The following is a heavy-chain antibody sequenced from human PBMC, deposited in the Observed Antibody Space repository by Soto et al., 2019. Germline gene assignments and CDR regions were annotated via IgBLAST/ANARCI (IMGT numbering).Heavy chain of an antibody. J-gene: IGHJ4*02. CDR1: GYTFTGYY. D-gene: IGHD6-19*01. CDR2: INPNSGDS. Sequence: QVQLVQSGAEVKQPGASVKVSCKTSGYTFTGYYIHWIRQAPGQGLEWMGWINPNSGDSNYSQEFQGRVTMTSDTSITTAYMQLTRLTSDDTAVYYCARREQWLENFDFWGQGTLVTVSS. V-gene: IGHV1-2*02. CDR3: ARREQWLENFDF.